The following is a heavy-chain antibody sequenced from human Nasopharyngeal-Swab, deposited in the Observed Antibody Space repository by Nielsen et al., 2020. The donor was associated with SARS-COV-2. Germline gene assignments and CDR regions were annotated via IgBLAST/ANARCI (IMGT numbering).Heavy chain of an antibody. D-gene: IGHD3-10*01. V-gene: IGHV1-8*01. Sequence: ASVKVSCKASGYTFTSYDINWVRQATGQGLEWMGWMNPNSGNTGYAQKFQGRVTMTRNTSISTAYMELSSLRSEDTAVYYCARRGYGSGSYYKPDYYYYYYMDVWGKGTTVTVSS. CDR3: ARRGYGSGSYYKPDYYYYYYMDV. CDR1: GYTFTSYD. CDR2: MNPNSGNT. J-gene: IGHJ6*03.